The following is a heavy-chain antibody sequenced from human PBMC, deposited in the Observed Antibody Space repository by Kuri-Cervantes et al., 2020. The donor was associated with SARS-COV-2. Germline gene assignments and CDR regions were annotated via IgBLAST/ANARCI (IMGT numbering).Heavy chain of an antibody. Sequence: ASVKVSCKASGHTNDYIHWVRQAPGHGLEWVGMFDPNTHNTISAQRFQGRVTMTRDTPTSTFYMELSSLRSEDTAVYYCARERAYCSSVSCYGSDSWGQGTLVTVSS. CDR2: FDPNTHNT. CDR3: ARERAYCSSVSCYGSDS. J-gene: IGHJ5*01. V-gene: IGHV1-46*01. CDR1: GHTNDY. D-gene: IGHD2-2*01.